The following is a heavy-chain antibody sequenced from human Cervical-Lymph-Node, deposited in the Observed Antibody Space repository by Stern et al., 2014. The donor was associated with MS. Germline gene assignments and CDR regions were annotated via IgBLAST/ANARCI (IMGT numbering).Heavy chain of an antibody. Sequence: EVQLVESGGGVVRPGGSLRLSCAASGFIFDDYGMSWVRQAPGKGPAWVSGINYTGGSTDYAASVKGRFTISRDNAKKSLYLRMNSLRVEDTAVYHCARAFCTGGVCYSFPFYGMDVWGQGTTVTVSS. V-gene: IGHV3-20*01. CDR1: GFIFDDYG. J-gene: IGHJ6*02. CDR3: ARAFCTGGVCYSFPFYGMDV. CDR2: INYTGGST. D-gene: IGHD2-8*02.